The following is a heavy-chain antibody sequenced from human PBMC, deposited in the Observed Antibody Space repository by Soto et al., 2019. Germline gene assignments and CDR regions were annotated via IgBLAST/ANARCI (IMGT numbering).Heavy chain of an antibody. V-gene: IGHV3-9*01. J-gene: IGHJ4*02. CDR1: GFTFDDYA. D-gene: IGHD6-6*01. CDR3: AKAKGYSSSSYYFDY. CDR2: ISWNSGSI. Sequence: GGSLRLSCAASGFTFDDYAMHWVWQAPGKGLEWVSGISWNSGSIGYADSVKGRFTISRDNAKNSLYLQMNSLRAEDTALYYCAKAKGYSSSSYYFDYWGQGTLVTVSS.